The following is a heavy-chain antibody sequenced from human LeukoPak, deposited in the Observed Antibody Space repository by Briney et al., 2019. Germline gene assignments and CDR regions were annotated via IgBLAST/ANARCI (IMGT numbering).Heavy chain of an antibody. CDR3: ATPLRGYYVPFDY. Sequence: ASVKDSCKVSGYTLTELSIHWVRQAPGKGLEWMGGFDPEDGETIYAQKFQGRVTMTEDTSTDTAYMELSSLRSEDTAVYYRATPLRGYYVPFDYWGQGTLVTVSS. J-gene: IGHJ4*02. D-gene: IGHD3-10*02. CDR2: FDPEDGET. CDR1: GYTLTELS. V-gene: IGHV1-24*01.